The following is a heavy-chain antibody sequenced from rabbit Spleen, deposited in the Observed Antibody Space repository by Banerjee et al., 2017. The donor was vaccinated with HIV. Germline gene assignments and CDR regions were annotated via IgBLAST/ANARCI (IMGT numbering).Heavy chain of an antibody. J-gene: IGHJ4*01. D-gene: IGHD4-2*01. CDR2: IAGSSSDFT. CDR1: GFSFSSSDY. V-gene: IGHV1S45*01. CDR3: ARDAAGREDFNL. Sequence: QEQLEESGGDLVKPGASLTLTCTASGFSFSSSDYMCWVRQAPGKGLEWISCIAGSSSDFTYSASWAKGRFTISKTSSTTVTLQMTSLTAADTATYFCARDAAGREDFNLWGQGTLVTVS.